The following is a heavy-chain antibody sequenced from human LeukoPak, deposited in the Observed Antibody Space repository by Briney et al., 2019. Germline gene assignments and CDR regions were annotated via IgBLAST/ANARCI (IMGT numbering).Heavy chain of an antibody. CDR1: GLTFNNYW. D-gene: IGHD2-2*02. J-gene: IGHJ3*02. CDR3: VSRYCTITNCYKASGTGAFDI. V-gene: IGHV3-74*01. Sequence: GGSLRLSCAASGLTFNNYWMHWVRQAPGKGLEWVSRINSDGSTTTYAEPAKGRFTISRDNAKNTMYPQMNTLRAEDTALYYCVSRYCTITNCYKASGTGAFDIWGQGTMVIVSS. CDR2: INSDGSTT.